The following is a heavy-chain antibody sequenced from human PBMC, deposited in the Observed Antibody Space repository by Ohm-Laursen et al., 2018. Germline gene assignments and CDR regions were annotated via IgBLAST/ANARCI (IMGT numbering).Heavy chain of an antibody. CDR2: IYYSGTT. V-gene: IGHV4-61*01. CDR3: ARRGHAFDI. J-gene: IGHJ3*02. Sequence: TLSLTCAVSGYSISSGYFWGWIRQPPGKGLEWIGYIYYSGTTNYNPSLKSRVTISLNTSKNQFSLKLSSVTAADTAVYYCARRGHAFDIWGQGTMVTVSS. CDR1: GYSISSGYF.